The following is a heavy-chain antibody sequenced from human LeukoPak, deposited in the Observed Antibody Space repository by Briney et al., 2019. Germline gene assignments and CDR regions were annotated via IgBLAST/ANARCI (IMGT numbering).Heavy chain of an antibody. V-gene: IGHV3-48*03. CDR1: GFTFSNYE. J-gene: IGHJ5*02. Sequence: GGSLRLSCAASGFTFSNYETNWVRQAPGKGLEWVSYISGSGSTIYYADSVKGRFTISRDNAKNSLYLQMNSLRAEDTAVYYCARGRGVGATRFDPWGQGTLVTVSS. CDR3: ARGRGVGATRFDP. D-gene: IGHD1-26*01. CDR2: ISGSGSTI.